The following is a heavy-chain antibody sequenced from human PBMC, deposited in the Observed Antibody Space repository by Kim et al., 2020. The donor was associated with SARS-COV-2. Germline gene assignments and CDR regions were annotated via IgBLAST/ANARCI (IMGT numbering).Heavy chain of an antibody. V-gene: IGHV7-4-1*02. CDR1: GYTFTSYS. D-gene: IGHD2-8*02. Sequence: ASVKVSCKASGYTFTSYSMNWVRQAPGQGLEWMGWINANTGNPTYAQGFTGRFVFSLDTSVITAYLQITSLKSEDTAVDYCSRGGFTGNFVYHWGWGTRV. CDR2: INANTGNP. CDR3: SRGGFTGNFVYH. J-gene: IGHJ4*02.